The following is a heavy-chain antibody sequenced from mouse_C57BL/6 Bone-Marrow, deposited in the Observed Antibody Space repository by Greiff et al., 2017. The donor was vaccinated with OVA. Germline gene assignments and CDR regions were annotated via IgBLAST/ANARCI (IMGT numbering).Heavy chain of an antibody. D-gene: IGHD1-1*01. CDR2: IDPEDGET. CDR1: GFNIKDYY. V-gene: IGHV14-2*01. Sequence: EVKLMESGAELVKPGASVKLSCTASGFNIKDYYMHWVKQRTEQGLEWIGRIDPEDGETKYAPKFQGKATITADTSSNTAYLQLSSLTSEDTAVYYCARSPITTVVAPYWYFDVWGTGTTVTVSS. CDR3: ARSPITTVVAPYWYFDV. J-gene: IGHJ1*03.